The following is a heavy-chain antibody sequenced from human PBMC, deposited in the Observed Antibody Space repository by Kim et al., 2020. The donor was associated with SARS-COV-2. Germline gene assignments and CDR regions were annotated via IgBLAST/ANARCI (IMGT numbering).Heavy chain of an antibody. D-gene: IGHD4-4*01. Sequence: TPSLKSRVPISVDTSKNQFSRRLSSVTAADTAVYYCARHQYNNYEDKYDYWGQGTLVTVSS. CDR3: ARHQYNNYEDKYDY. V-gene: IGHV4-39*01. J-gene: IGHJ4*02.